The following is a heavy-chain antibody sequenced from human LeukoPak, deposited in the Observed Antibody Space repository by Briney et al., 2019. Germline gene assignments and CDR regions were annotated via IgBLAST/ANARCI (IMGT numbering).Heavy chain of an antibody. V-gene: IGHV3-7*01. D-gene: IGHD2-2*01. CDR3: VGEAPGY. J-gene: IGHJ4*02. Sequence: PGGSLRLSCAASGFSFSSYWMTWIRQSPKKGLEWVAHIKEDGTVKYYVDSVKGRFTISRDNAKNSVYLQMNDVRVEDTAVYYCVGEAPGYWGQGALVTVSS. CDR1: GFSFSSYW. CDR2: IKEDGTVK.